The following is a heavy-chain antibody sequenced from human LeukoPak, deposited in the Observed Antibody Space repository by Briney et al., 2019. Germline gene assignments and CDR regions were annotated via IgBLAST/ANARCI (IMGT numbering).Heavy chain of an antibody. V-gene: IGHV3-73*01. D-gene: IGHD3-9*01. CDR1: GLTFSGSA. CDR2: IRSKANSYAT. J-gene: IGHJ4*02. CDR3: TRRELGTYYDILTGPDLYYFDY. Sequence: GSLRLSCSASGLTFSGSAMHWVRRASGKGLEGVGRIRSKANSYATAYAASVKGRFTISRDDSKNTAYLQVSSLKTEDTAVYYCTRRELGTYYDILTGPDLYYFDYWGQGTLVTVSS.